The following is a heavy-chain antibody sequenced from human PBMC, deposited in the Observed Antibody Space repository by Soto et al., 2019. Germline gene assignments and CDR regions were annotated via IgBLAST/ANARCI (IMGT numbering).Heavy chain of an antibody. D-gene: IGHD6-19*01. Sequence: SVKVSCKASGGTFSSYAISWVRQAPGQGLEWMGGIIPIFGTANYAQKFQGRVTITADESTSTAYMELSGLRSEDTAVYYCARDLEAGHYYYYGMDVWGQGTTVTVSS. J-gene: IGHJ6*02. V-gene: IGHV1-69*13. CDR1: GGTFSSYA. CDR3: ARDLEAGHYYYYGMDV. CDR2: IIPIFGTA.